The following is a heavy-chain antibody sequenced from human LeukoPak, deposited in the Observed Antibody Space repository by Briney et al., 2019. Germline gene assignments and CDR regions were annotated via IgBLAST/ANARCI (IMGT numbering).Heavy chain of an antibody. CDR1: GNSIGSGYY. CDR3: ARLDYSDIYFDY. D-gene: IGHD3-22*01. V-gene: IGHV4-38-2*01. Sequence: SETLSLTCSVTGNSIGSGYYWGWIRQPPGKRLEWIGSAYHSGSIYYNPSLKSRVTISVDTSKNQFSLKLSSVTAADTAVYYCARLDYSDIYFDYWGQGALVTVSS. CDR2: AYHSGSI. J-gene: IGHJ4*02.